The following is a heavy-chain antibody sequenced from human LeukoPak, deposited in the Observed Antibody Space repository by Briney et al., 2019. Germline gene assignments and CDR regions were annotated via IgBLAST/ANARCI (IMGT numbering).Heavy chain of an antibody. CDR2: ISGSGGST. CDR1: GFRFSDAA. V-gene: IGHV3-23*01. D-gene: IGHD5-12*01. J-gene: IGHJ4*02. Sequence: GGSLRLSCAASGFRFSDAAMTWVRQAPGKGLEWVSAISGSGGSTYYADSVKGRFTISRDNAKNSLYLQMNSLRVEDTAIYYCARDGYSGYEPFDSWGQGTLVTVSS. CDR3: ARDGYSGYEPFDS.